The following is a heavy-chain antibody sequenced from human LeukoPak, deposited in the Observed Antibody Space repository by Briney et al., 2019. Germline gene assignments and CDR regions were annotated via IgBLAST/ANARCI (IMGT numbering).Heavy chain of an antibody. CDR2: ISWNSGSI. V-gene: IGHV3-9*01. Sequence: PGGSLRLSCAASGFTFDDYAMHWVRQAPGKGLEWVSGISWNSGSIGYADSVKGRFTISRDNAKNSLYLQMNSLRAEDTALYYCAKDRLHYYGSGTNFDYWGQGTVVTVSS. CDR3: AKDRLHYYGSGTNFDY. D-gene: IGHD3-10*01. J-gene: IGHJ4*02. CDR1: GFTFDDYA.